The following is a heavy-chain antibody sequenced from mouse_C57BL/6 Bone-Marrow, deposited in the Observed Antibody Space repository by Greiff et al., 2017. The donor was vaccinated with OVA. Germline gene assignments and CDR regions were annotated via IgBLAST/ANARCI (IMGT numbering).Heavy chain of an antibody. CDR2: IDPETGGT. CDR1: GYTFTDYE. J-gene: IGHJ4*01. D-gene: IGHD1-3*01. CDR3: TRGYNNCYAVDY. V-gene: IGHV1-15*01. Sequence: QVQLQQSGAELVRPGASVTLSCKASGYTFTDYEMHWVKQTPVHGLEWIGAIDPETGGTAYNQKFKGKAILSADKSYSTAYLELRSLTSEDSAVYDSTRGYNNCYAVDYWGQGTSVTVSA.